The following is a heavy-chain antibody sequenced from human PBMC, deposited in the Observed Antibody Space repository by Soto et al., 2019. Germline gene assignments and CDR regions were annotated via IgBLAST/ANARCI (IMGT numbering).Heavy chain of an antibody. J-gene: IGHJ4*02. D-gene: IGHD2-15*01. CDR2: ISYDGSNK. Sequence: PGRSLRLSCAASGFTFSSYGMHWVRQAPGKGLEWVAVISYDGSNKYYADSVKGRFTISRDNSKNTLYLQMNSLRAEDTAVYYCAKGGYCSGGSCPRTQSFDYWGQGTLVTSPQ. CDR1: GFTFSSYG. CDR3: AKGGYCSGGSCPRTQSFDY. V-gene: IGHV3-30*18.